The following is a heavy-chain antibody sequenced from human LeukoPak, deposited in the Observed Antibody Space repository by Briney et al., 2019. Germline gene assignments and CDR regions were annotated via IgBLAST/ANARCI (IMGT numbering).Heavy chain of an antibody. CDR1: GGSISSSSYY. J-gene: IGHJ4*02. D-gene: IGHD3-10*01. CDR3: ASSLWFGEYFDY. CDR2: IYYSGST. Sequence: PSETLSLTCTVSGGSISSSSYYWGWIRQPPGKGLEWIGSIYYSGSTYYNPSLKSRVTISVYTSKNQFSLKLSSVTAADTAVYYCASSLWFGEYFDYWGQGTLVTVSS. V-gene: IGHV4-39*07.